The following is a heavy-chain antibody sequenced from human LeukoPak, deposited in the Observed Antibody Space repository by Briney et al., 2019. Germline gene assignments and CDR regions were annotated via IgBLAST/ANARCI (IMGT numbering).Heavy chain of an antibody. J-gene: IGHJ4*02. V-gene: IGHV3-48*01. CDR3: ARDGGKSYEIDY. D-gene: IGHD5-18*01. CDR1: GFPFTNNP. CDR2: ISNDITTT. Sequence: GGSLRLSCVVSGFPFTNNPMNWVRQAPGKGLEWVSYISNDITTTYYAEPVKGRFTISRDNARNSLYLQMNSLRVEDTAVYYCARDGGKSYEIDYWGQGTLVTVSS.